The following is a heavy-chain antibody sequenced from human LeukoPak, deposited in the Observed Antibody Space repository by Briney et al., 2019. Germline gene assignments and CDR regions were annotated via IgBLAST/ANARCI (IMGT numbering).Heavy chain of an antibody. V-gene: IGHV4-61*02. CDR1: GCSISSGSYY. CDR3: ARSSSSWN. Sequence: PSQTLSLTCTVSGCSISSGSYYWSWIPQPAGKGLEWIGRIYTSGSTNYNPALTSRVTITVDTSKNQFSLKLSSVTAADTAVYYCARSSSSWNWGQGTLVTVSS. CDR2: IYTSGST. J-gene: IGHJ4*02. D-gene: IGHD6-13*01.